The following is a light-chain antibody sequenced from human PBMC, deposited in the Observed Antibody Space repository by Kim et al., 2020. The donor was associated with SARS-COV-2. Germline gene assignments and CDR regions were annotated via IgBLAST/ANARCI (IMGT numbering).Light chain of an antibody. Sequence: SPGERATLSCRASQSVISSYVAWYQQRPGQAPRLLIYDASSRATGIPDRFSGSGSGTDFTLTRRGLETEDFAVYYCQQYGGSPLTFGGGTKVEIK. CDR2: DAS. CDR3: QQYGGSPLT. CDR1: QSVISSY. J-gene: IGKJ4*01. V-gene: IGKV3-20*01.